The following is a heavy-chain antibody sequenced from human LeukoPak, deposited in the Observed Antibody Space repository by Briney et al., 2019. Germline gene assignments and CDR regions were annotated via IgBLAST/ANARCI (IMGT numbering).Heavy chain of an antibody. Sequence: GASVKVFCKASGYTFTSYAMHWGRQAPGQRLEWMGWINAGNGNTKYSQKFQGRVTITRDTSASTAYMELSSLRSEDTAVYYCARVDLLVIAAAGTFDYWGQGTLVTVSS. CDR3: ARVDLLVIAAAGTFDY. J-gene: IGHJ4*02. CDR1: GYTFTSYA. V-gene: IGHV1-3*01. D-gene: IGHD6-13*01. CDR2: INAGNGNT.